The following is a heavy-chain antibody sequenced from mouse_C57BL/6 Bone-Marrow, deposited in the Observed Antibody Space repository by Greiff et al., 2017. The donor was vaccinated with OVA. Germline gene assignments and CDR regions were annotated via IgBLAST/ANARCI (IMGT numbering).Heavy chain of an antibody. J-gene: IGHJ3*01. D-gene: IGHD3-3*01. CDR1: GFNIKDDY. V-gene: IGHV14-4*01. Sequence: DVQLQESGAELVRPGASVKLSCTASGFNIKDDYMHWVKQRPEQGLEWIGWIDPENGDTEYASKFQGKATITADTSSNTAYLQLSSLTSEDTAVYYCTTGGPWFAYWGQGTLVTVSA. CDR3: TTGGPWFAY. CDR2: IDPENGDT.